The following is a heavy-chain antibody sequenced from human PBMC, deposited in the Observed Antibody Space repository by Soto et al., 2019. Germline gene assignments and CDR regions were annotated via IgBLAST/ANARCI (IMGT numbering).Heavy chain of an antibody. CDR3: AMDCRGGVCHLNG. CDR1: GYTFTSSG. J-gene: IGHJ6*02. D-gene: IGHD2-8*02. CDR2: ISAYNGYT. Sequence: QAQLVQSGVEVKKPGASVKVSCKTSGYTFTSSGISWVRQAPGQGLEWMGWISAYNGYTHYAQNFQGRVTMTTDTSTSTAYMELRSLTSDDTAVYYCAMDCRGGVCHLNGWGQGTTVTVSS. V-gene: IGHV1-18*04.